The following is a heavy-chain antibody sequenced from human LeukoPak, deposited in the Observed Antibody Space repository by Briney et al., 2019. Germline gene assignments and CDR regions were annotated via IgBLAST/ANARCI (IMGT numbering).Heavy chain of an antibody. D-gene: IGHD1-26*01. CDR2: INSDGSST. Sequence: QPGGSLRLSCAASGFTFSNYWMHWVRKAPGKGLVWVSRINSDGSSTRYADSVKGRFTISRDNAKNTLYLQMNSLRAEVTAVYYCARMSSGSYFGYYYYYMDVWGKGTTVTVSS. V-gene: IGHV3-74*01. CDR1: GFTFSNYW. J-gene: IGHJ6*03. CDR3: ARMSSGSYFGYYYYYMDV.